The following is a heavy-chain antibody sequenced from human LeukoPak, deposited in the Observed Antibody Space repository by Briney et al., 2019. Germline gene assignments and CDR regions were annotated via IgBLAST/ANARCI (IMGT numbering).Heavy chain of an antibody. Sequence: GGSLRLSCATSGFNFDRYTIHWVRQAPGKGLEWVSLAGWAGGTTYSSDSVRGRFTISRDSGKNSVYLQMNSLTTDDTAFYFCAKELDTMFFDYWGQGALVTVSS. CDR2: AGWAGGTT. CDR3: AKELDTMFFDY. V-gene: IGHV3-43*01. D-gene: IGHD5-18*01. J-gene: IGHJ4*02. CDR1: GFNFDRYT.